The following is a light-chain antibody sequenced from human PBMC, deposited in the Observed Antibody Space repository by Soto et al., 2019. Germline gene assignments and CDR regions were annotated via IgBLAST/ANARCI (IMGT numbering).Light chain of an antibody. J-gene: IGKJ5*01. CDR1: QSVSSY. V-gene: IGKV3-11*01. Sequence: EIVLTQSPATLSFSPGERATLSCRASQSVSSYLAWYQQKPGQAPRLLIYDASNRATGIPARFSGSGSGTDFTLTISSLEPEDFAVYYCQQRSNWPQITFVQGTRLEIK. CDR3: QQRSNWPQIT. CDR2: DAS.